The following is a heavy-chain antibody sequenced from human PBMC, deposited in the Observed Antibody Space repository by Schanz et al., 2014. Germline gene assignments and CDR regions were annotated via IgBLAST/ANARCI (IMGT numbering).Heavy chain of an antibody. D-gene: IGHD2-15*01. J-gene: IGHJ4*02. CDR1: GYTFNNHG. V-gene: IGHV1-46*02. Sequence: QVQLVQSGGEVKKPGASATVSCKASGYTFNNHGISWVRQAPGQGLEWMGIVNPGGGSTSVAQRFQTRVTLTRDTSTGTAYLGLTRLRFEDTAVYYCARGSLAGYVALLMAANDYWGQGTLVTVSS. CDR3: ARGSLAGYVALLMAANDY. CDR2: VNPGGGST.